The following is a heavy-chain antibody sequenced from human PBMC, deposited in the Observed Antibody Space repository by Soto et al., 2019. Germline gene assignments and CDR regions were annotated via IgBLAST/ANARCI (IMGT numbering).Heavy chain of an antibody. V-gene: IGHV3-48*02. Sequence: GGSLRLSCAASGFTFSSYSMNWVRQAPGKRLEWVSYVSSSSSTIYYADSVKGRFTISRDNAKNSLYLQMNSLRDEDTAVYYCARDSDCSGGSCYSIKYFDYWGQGTLVTVSS. CDR1: GFTFSSYS. D-gene: IGHD2-15*01. CDR2: VSSSSSTI. CDR3: ARDSDCSGGSCYSIKYFDY. J-gene: IGHJ4*02.